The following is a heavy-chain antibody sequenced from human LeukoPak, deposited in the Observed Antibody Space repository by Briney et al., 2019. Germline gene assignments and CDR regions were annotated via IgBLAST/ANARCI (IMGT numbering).Heavy chain of an antibody. D-gene: IGHD3-10*01. Sequence: ASVKVFCKASVYTFTGYYMHWVRQAPGQGLEWMGRINPNSGGTNYAQKFQGRFTMTRDTSISTAYMELSRLRSDDTAVYYCASPSKGFGDFDYWGQGTLVTVSS. V-gene: IGHV1-2*06. CDR3: ASPSKGFGDFDY. J-gene: IGHJ4*02. CDR2: INPNSGGT. CDR1: VYTFTGYY.